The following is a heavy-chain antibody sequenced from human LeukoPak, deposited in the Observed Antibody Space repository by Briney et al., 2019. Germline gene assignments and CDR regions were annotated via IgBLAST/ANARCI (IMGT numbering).Heavy chain of an antibody. J-gene: IGHJ6*04. Sequence: GGSLRLSCAASGFTFSTYGMSWVRQALGKGLEWVSAIKGRFTISRDNSKNTLYLQMNSLRAEDTAVYYCAELGITMIGGVWGKGTTVTISS. CDR2: I. V-gene: IGHV3-23*01. CDR3: AELGITMIGGV. CDR1: GFTFSTYG. D-gene: IGHD3-10*02.